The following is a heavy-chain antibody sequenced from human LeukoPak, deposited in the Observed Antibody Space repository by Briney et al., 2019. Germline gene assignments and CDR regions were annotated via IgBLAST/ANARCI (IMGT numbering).Heavy chain of an antibody. CDR2: ISGSGGST. D-gene: IGHD6-19*01. J-gene: IGHJ4*02. Sequence: GASLRLSCAASGFTFSSYAISWVRQAPGKGLEWISSISGSGGSTYYADSVKGRFTISRDNSKNTLYLQMNSLRAEDTDVYYCAKDRQWLVWDYWGQGTLVTVSS. CDR3: AKDRQWLVWDY. V-gene: IGHV3-23*01. CDR1: GFTFSSYA.